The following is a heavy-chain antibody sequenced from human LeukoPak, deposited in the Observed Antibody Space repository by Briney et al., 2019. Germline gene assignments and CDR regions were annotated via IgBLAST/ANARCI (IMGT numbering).Heavy chain of an antibody. J-gene: IGHJ5*01. V-gene: IGHV4-39*01. CDR3: ARVRRSLNWFDS. Sequence: SETLSLTCAVSGDSISTTNYYWGWIRQPPGKGLEWIGIIYYSGITHYNPSLKSRVTILVDTSKNQFSLKLSSVTDADTAVYYCARVRRSLNWFDSWGQGTLVTVSS. D-gene: IGHD3-3*01. CDR2: IYYSGIT. CDR1: GDSISTTNYY.